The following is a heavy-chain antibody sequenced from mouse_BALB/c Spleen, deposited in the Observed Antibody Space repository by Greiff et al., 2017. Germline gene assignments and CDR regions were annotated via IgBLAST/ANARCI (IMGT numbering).Heavy chain of an antibody. D-gene: IGHD1-1*01. J-gene: IGHJ2*01. CDR2: IYPYNDGT. CDR1: GYTFTSYG. CDR3: SDGAYYDSSYDC. Sequence: VQLQQSGPELVKPGASVKMSCKASGYTFTSYGMHWVKQKPGQGLEWIGYIYPYNDGTKYNEKFKGKATLTSDTSSSTAYMELSSLTSEDSAVYCCSDGAYYDSSYDCGGQGTTLTVSS. V-gene: IGHV1-14*01.